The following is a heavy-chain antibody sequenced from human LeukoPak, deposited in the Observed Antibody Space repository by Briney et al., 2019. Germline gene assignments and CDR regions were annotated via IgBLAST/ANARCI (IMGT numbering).Heavy chain of an antibody. D-gene: IGHD3-3*01. CDR3: AKDTPNYDFWSGAADY. Sequence: GGSLRLSCAASGFTFNNYAMSWVRQAPGKGLEWVSAISGSGGTTYYADSVKGRFTFSRDNSKNTLYLQMNSLRAEDTAVYYCAKDTPNYDFWSGAADYWGQGTLVTVSS. J-gene: IGHJ4*02. CDR2: ISGSGGTT. CDR1: GFTFNNYA. V-gene: IGHV3-23*01.